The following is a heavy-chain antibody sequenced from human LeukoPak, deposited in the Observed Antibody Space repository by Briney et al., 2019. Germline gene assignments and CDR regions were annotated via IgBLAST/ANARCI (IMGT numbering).Heavy chain of an antibody. CDR1: GFTFSSYA. CDR2: ISGSGGST. V-gene: IGHV3-23*01. J-gene: IGHJ4*02. D-gene: IGHD2-21*02. CDR3: ARDSRGDGAIDY. Sequence: GGSLRLSCAASGFTFSSYAMSWVRQAPGKGLEWVSAISGSGGSTYYADSVKGRFTISRDNSKNTLYLQMNSLRAEDTAVYYCARDSRGDGAIDYWGQGTLVTVSS.